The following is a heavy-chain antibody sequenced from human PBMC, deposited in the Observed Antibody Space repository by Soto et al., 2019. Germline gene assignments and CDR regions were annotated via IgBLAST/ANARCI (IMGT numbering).Heavy chain of an antibody. CDR1: CGSFSGYY. CDR2: INHSGST. D-gene: IGHD3-9*01. Sequence: SETLSLTCAVYCGSFSGYYWSWIRQPPGKGLEWIGEINHSGSTNYNPSLKSRVNMSVDTSKNQFSLKLSSVTAADTAVYYCARGTDTWFFALWGRGTLVTVSS. V-gene: IGHV4-34*01. J-gene: IGHJ2*01. CDR3: ARGTDTWFFAL.